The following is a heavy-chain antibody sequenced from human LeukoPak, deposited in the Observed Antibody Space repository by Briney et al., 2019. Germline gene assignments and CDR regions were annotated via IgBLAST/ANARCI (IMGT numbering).Heavy chain of an antibody. D-gene: IGHD3-9*01. CDR3: SKWGDYDVLTGYYDSDF. J-gene: IGHJ4*02. CDR2: IVGSGGST. Sequence: GGSLRLSCAASGFTFSNYAMSWVRQAPGKGLEWVSAIVGSGGSTYYADSVKGRFSIARDNSKNTLFLQMNSLRVEDTALYYCSKWGDYDVLTGYYDSDFWGQGTLVTVSS. CDR1: GFTFSNYA. V-gene: IGHV3-23*01.